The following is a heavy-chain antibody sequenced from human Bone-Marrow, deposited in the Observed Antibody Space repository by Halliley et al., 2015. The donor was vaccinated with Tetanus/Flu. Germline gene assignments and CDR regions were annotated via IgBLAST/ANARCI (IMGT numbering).Heavy chain of an antibody. D-gene: IGHD3-10*01. J-gene: IGHJ6*02. CDR3: ARRTPTVRYYYYGMDV. V-gene: IGHV4-34*13. Sequence: KTNHSGSPNYNPSLKSRFPIPVAPSKNQFPLKLSSVTAADTAVYYCARRTPTVRYYYYGMDVWGQGTTVTVSS. CDR2: TNHSGSP.